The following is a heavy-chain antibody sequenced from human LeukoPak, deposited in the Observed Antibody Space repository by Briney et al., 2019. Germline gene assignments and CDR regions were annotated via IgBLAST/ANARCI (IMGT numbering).Heavy chain of an antibody. CDR2: ISGSGGST. CDR3: AKPTIRRYPYSSGWFLNY. CDR1: GFTFSNYG. J-gene: IGHJ4*02. V-gene: IGHV3-23*01. D-gene: IGHD6-19*01. Sequence: GGSLRLSCAASGFTFSNYGMSWVRQAPGKGLEWVSAISGSGGSTYYADSVKGRFTISRDNAKNSLYLQMNSPRAEDTAVYYCAKPTIRRYPYSSGWFLNYWGQGTLVTVSS.